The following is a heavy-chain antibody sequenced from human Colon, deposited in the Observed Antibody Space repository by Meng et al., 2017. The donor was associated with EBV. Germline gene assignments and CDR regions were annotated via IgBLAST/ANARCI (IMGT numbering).Heavy chain of an antibody. CDR1: GGPISRTGTC. CDR2: QCHADDT. V-gene: IGHV4-39*01. D-gene: IGHD4-23*01. CDR3: ARHTFSGNPGGIDS. J-gene: IGHJ4*02. Sequence: SGTLSLTGPLLGGPISRTGTCGGWIRQPPGKGLEWIGSQCHADDTYYNPSLMGRVTISVDTSKNQVSLKLTSVTAADTSIYYCARHTFSGNPGGIDSWGQGILVTVSS.